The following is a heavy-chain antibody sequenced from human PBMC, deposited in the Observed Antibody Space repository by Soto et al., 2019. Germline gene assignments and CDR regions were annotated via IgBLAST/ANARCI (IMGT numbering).Heavy chain of an antibody. V-gene: IGHV3-23*01. D-gene: IGHD3-3*01. J-gene: IGHJ4*02. CDR1: GFTFSSYA. Sequence: GGSLRLSCAASGFTFSSYAMSWVRQAPGKGLEWVSAISGSGGSTYYADSVKGRFTISRDNSKNTLYLQMNSLRAEDTAVYYCAKTSGVYYDFWSGPGGRFDYWGQGTLVTVSS. CDR3: AKTSGVYYDFWSGPGGRFDY. CDR2: ISGSGGST.